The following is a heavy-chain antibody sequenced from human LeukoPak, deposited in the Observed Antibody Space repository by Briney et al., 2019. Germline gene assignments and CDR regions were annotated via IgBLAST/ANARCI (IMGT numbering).Heavy chain of an antibody. J-gene: IGHJ4*02. Sequence: GGSLRLSCAASGFTFSSYAMSWVRQAPGKGLEWVSAISGSGGSTYYADSVKGRFTISRDNSENTLYLQMNSLRAEDTAVYYCAKKGYCSSTSCYYARFDYWGQGTLVTVSS. D-gene: IGHD2-2*01. CDR1: GFTFSSYA. V-gene: IGHV3-23*01. CDR3: AKKGYCSSTSCYYARFDY. CDR2: ISGSGGST.